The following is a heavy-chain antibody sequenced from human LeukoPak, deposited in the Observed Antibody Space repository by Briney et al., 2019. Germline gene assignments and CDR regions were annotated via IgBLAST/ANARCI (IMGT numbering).Heavy chain of an antibody. CDR3: ARDRERYYGSGSFDY. Sequence: SETLSLTCTVSGGSISSYYWSWIRQPPGKGLEWIGYIYYSGSTNYNPSLKSRVTIPVDTSKNQFSLKLSSVTAADTAVYYCARDRERYYGSGSFDYWGQGTLVTVSS. J-gene: IGHJ4*02. D-gene: IGHD3-10*01. V-gene: IGHV4-59*01. CDR2: IYYSGST. CDR1: GGSISSYY.